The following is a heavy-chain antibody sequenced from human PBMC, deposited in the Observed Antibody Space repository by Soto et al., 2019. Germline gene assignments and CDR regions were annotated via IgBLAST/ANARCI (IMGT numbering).Heavy chain of an antibody. J-gene: IGHJ4*02. V-gene: IGHV3-23*01. Sequence: EVQLLESGGGLVQPGGSLRLSCAASGFTFSSYAMSWVRQAPGKGLEWVSAISGSGGSTYYADSVKGRFTISRDNSKNTLYLQLNSLRAEDTAVYYCAKVDRYYDYVWGRYRYTGAVDYWGQGTLVTVSS. CDR2: ISGSGGST. D-gene: IGHD3-16*02. CDR1: GFTFSSYA. CDR3: AKVDRYYDYVWGRYRYTGAVDY.